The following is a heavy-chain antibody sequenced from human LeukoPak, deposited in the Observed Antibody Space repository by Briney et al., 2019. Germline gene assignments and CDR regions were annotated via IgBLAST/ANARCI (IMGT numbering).Heavy chain of an antibody. J-gene: IGHJ4*02. CDR3: AKDKGDY. CDR2: ISYDGSNK. CDR1: GFTFSSYG. V-gene: IGHV3-30*18. Sequence: GGSLRLSCAASGFTFSSYGMHWVRQAPGKGLEWVAVISYDGSNKYYADSVKGRFTISRDNSKNTLYLQMNSLRAEDTAVYYCAKDKGDYWGQGTLVTVSS.